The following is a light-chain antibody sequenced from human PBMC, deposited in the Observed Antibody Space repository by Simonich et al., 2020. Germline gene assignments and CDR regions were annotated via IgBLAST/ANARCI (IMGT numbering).Light chain of an antibody. CDR2: KDS. J-gene: IGLJ3*02. CDR1: VLAKKY. Sequence: SYELTQPSSVSVSPGQTARLTCSGDVLAKKYARWFQQKPGQAPVLVIYKDSERPSGIPERVSGASSGTTVTLTISGAQVEDEADYYCYSAADNNRVFGGGTKLTVL. CDR3: YSAADNNRV. V-gene: IGLV3-27*01.